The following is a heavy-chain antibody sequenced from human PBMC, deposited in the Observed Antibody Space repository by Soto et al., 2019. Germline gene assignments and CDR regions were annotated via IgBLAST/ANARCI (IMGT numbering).Heavy chain of an antibody. D-gene: IGHD3-10*01. Sequence: QVQLVQSGAAVRKPGASVKISCKASGYTMTAHFLHWVRQAPGRGLEWMGWINPKNGGTAYAQKFQDRVSMTRDTSINTAYIQLNRLTSDDTAVYFCATDDGQYFGSVWCQGTLVSVSS. V-gene: IGHV1-2*02. CDR3: ATDDGQYFGSV. CDR1: GYTMTAHF. CDR2: INPKNGGT. J-gene: IGHJ1*01.